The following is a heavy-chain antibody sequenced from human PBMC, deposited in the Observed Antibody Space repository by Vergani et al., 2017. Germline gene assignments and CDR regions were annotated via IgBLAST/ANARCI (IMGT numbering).Heavy chain of an antibody. CDR1: GGSISSYY. CDR3: ARDRGIVGATTGGMDV. V-gene: IGHV4-59*01. CDR2: IYYSGST. J-gene: IGHJ6*02. D-gene: IGHD1-26*01. Sequence: QVQLVESGPGLVKPSETLSLTCTVSGGSISSYYWSWIRQPPGKGLEWIGYIYYSGSTNYNPSLKSRVTISVDTSKNQFSLKLSSVTAADTAVYYCARDRGIVGATTGGMDVWGQGTTVTVSS.